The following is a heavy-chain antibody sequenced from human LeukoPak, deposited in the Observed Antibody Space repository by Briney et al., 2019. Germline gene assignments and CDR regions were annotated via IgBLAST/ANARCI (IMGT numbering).Heavy chain of an antibody. J-gene: IGHJ6*02. CDR3: ARDLVKEKPSGGFYYYGMDV. D-gene: IGHD1-26*01. CDR1: GGSFSGYH. Sequence: PSETLSLTCAVYGGSFSGYHWSWIRQPPGKGLEWIGHFYYSGSTNFNPSLKSRVTISGDTSKNQFSLKVISVTAADTAVYYCARDLVKEKPSGGFYYYGMDVWGQGTTVTVSS. V-gene: IGHV4-59*01. CDR2: FYYSGST.